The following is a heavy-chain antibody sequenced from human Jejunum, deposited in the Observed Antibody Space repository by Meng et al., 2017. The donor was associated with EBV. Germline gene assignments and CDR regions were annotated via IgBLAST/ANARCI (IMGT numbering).Heavy chain of an antibody. CDR2: IYWDDDK. CDR3: AHEGDGFNYAFNY. CDR1: GFSVTSSGVA. J-gene: IGHJ4*02. V-gene: IGHV2-5*02. Sequence: LKESDPTLRKPTETLTLTCTFSGFSVTSSGVAVGWLRQPPGKALEWLALIYWDDDKRYSPSLKSRLTIAKDTSKNQVVLTLTSMDPADTATYYCAHEGDGFNYAFNYWGQGTLVTVSS. D-gene: IGHD5-24*01.